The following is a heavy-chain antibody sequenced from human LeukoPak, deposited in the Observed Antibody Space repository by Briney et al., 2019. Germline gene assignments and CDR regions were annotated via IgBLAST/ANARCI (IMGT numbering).Heavy chain of an antibody. Sequence: ASVKVSCKASGYTFTSYGISWVRQAPGQGLEWMGWISAYNGNTNYAQKLQGRATMTTDTSTSTAYMELRSLRSDDTAVYYCARDQVPDYDILTGYPPNWFDPWGQGTLVTVSS. CDR1: GYTFTSYG. CDR3: ARDQVPDYDILTGYPPNWFDP. V-gene: IGHV1-18*01. J-gene: IGHJ5*02. CDR2: ISAYNGNT. D-gene: IGHD3-9*01.